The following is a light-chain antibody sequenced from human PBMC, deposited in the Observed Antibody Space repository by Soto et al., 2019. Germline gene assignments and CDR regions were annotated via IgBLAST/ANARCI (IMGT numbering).Light chain of an antibody. CDR1: QSVRSN. J-gene: IGKJ5*01. CDR3: QQYGSSPLIT. CDR2: GAS. V-gene: IGKV3-20*01. Sequence: EIVMTHSPATLSMSPGERATLSCRASQSVRSNLAWYHQKPGQAPRLLXYGASTRATGIPDRFSGGGSGTDFTLTISRLEPEDFAVYYCQQYGSSPLITFGQGTRLEI.